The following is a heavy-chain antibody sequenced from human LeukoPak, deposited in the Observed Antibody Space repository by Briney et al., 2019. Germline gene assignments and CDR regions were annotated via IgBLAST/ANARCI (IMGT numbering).Heavy chain of an antibody. CDR2: IKQDGSEK. Sequence: GGSLRLSCAASGFTFSSYWMSWVRQAPGKGLEWVANIKQDGSEKYYVDSVKGRFTISRDNAKNSLYLQMNSLRAEDTAVYYCERDSAYYYGSGSYSVYYYYYYGMDVWGQGTTVTVSS. J-gene: IGHJ6*02. V-gene: IGHV3-7*01. CDR3: ERDSAYYYGSGSYSVYYYYYYGMDV. D-gene: IGHD3-10*01. CDR1: GFTFSSYW.